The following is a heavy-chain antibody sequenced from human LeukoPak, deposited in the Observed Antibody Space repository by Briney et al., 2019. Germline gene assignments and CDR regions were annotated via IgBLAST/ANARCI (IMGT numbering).Heavy chain of an antibody. V-gene: IGHV4-39*01. J-gene: IGHJ4*02. CDR1: GGSLSSRSHY. D-gene: IGHD3-3*01. CDR3: ARAESGPTAFFDY. CDR2: VYFTGST. Sequence: PSETLSLTCTVSGGSLSSRSHYWGCIRQFPGKGLQWIASVYFTGSTYYNPSLTSRATVSVDTSKNQFSLKISSVTAADTAVYYCARAESGPTAFFDYWGQGTLVTVSS.